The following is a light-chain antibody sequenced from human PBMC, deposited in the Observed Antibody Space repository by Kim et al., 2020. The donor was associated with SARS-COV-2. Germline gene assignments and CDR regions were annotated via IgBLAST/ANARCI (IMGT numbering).Light chain of an antibody. CDR1: SSNIGAGYD. J-gene: IGLJ1*01. V-gene: IGLV1-40*01. CDR2: GNN. CDR3: QSYDKSLSGYV. Sequence: QSVLTQPPSVSGAPGQRVTISCTGSSSNIGAGYDVQWYQQLPGTAPKFLIYGNNNRPSGVPDRFSGSKSGTSASLAITGLQAEDEADYYCQSYDKSLSGYVFGTGTKVTVL.